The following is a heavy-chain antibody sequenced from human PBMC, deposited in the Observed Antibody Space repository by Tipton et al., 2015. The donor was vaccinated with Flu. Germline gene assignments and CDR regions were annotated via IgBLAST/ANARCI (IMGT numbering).Heavy chain of an antibody. J-gene: IGHJ4*02. D-gene: IGHD2-21*01. CDR3: ARQLGGGDCY. V-gene: IGHV3-74*01. Sequence: GSLRLSCAASGFTFSAYWMHWVRQAPGKGLVWVSRISSDGGVTNYADSMKGRFSISRDNAKNTLYLQIISVRVEDTAVYYCARQLGGGDCYWGQGTLVTVSS. CDR2: ISSDGGVT. CDR1: GFTFSAYW.